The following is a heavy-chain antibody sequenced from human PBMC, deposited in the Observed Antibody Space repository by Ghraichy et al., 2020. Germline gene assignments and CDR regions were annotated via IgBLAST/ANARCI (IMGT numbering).Heavy chain of an antibody. CDR1: GGSISSRNYH. V-gene: IGHV4-39*01. Sequence: SETLSLTCTVSGGSISSRNYHWGWIRQPPGKGLEWIGSVFYSGSTYYKPSLKNRVTISLDTSKNQFSLELRSVTAADTAVYYCARRGDYWGQGTLVTVSS. J-gene: IGHJ4*02. CDR3: ARRGDY. CDR2: VFYSGST.